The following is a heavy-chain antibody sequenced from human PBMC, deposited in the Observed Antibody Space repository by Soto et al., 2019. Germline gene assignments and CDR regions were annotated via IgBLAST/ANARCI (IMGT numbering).Heavy chain of an antibody. CDR2: IYSDFGT. J-gene: IGHJ4*02. V-gene: IGHV3-66*01. Sequence: EVQLVESGGGLVQPGGSLRLSCAASGFTVSRMSWMRQAPGKGLNWFSVIYSDFGTSYTDSVKGRFSISRDNSKNTLYLQMNSLRVEDTAVYYCVREREGDGYAELWGQGTLVTVSS. D-gene: IGHD5-12*01. CDR3: VREREGDGYAEL. CDR1: GFTVSR.